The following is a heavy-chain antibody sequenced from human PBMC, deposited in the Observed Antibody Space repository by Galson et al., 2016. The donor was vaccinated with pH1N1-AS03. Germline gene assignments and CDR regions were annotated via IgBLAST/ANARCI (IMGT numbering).Heavy chain of an antibody. D-gene: IGHD3-10*01. CDR1: GGYFRSSNYY. J-gene: IGHJ4*02. V-gene: IGHV4-39*07. CDR3: ARAPYGSGSFAYYFDS. CDR2: IYHTGRT. Sequence: SETLSLTCTVSGGYFRSSNYYWGWIRQAPGKALEYIGNIYHTGRTYYNPSLKSRVTISVDTSKKQLSLKLSSVTAADTAVYYCARAPYGSGSFAYYFDSWGQGILVAVSS.